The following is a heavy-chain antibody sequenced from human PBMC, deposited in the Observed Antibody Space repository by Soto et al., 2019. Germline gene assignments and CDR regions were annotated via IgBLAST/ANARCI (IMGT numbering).Heavy chain of an antibody. CDR1: GYNFRNYR. CDR3: ARDLYDICSCYNSRFDP. V-gene: IGHV1-18*01. CDR2: INVFNGNT. J-gene: IGHJ5*02. Sequence: QVQLVQSGAEVKKPGASVKVSCKASGYNFRNYRISWVRQAPGQGLEWMGWINVFNGNTDYALNLQGRVTMTTDTSTTTAYMELRSLTSDDTAVYYCARDLYDICSCYNSRFDPWGQGTLVTVSS. D-gene: IGHD3-9*01.